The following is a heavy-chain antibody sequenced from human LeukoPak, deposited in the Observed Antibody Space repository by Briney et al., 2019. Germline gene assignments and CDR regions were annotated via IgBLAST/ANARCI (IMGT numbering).Heavy chain of an antibody. J-gene: IGHJ4*02. D-gene: IGHD3-10*01. CDR3: AGYYGSGSYYNPFGYFDY. CDR1: GFTFSGYA. CDR2: ISGSGGST. Sequence: GGSLRLSCAASGFTFSGYAMSWVRQAPGKGLEWVSAISGSGGSTYYADSVKGRFTISRDNSKNTLYLQMNSLRAEDTVVYYCAGYYGSGSYYNPFGYFDYWGQGTLVTVSS. V-gene: IGHV3-23*01.